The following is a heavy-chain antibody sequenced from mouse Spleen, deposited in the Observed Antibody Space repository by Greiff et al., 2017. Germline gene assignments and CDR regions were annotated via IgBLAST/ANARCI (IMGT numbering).Heavy chain of an antibody. CDR2: ISSGGSYT. CDR1: GFTFSSYG. D-gene: IGHD4-1*01. Sequence: DVKLVESGGDLVKPGGSLKLSCAASGFTFSSYGMSWVRQTPDKRLEWVATISSGGSYTYYPDSVKGRFTISRDNAKNTLYLQMSSLKSEDTAMYYCARQGGTRYFDVWGAGTTVTVSS. V-gene: IGHV5-6*02. CDR3: ARQGGTRYFDV. J-gene: IGHJ1*01.